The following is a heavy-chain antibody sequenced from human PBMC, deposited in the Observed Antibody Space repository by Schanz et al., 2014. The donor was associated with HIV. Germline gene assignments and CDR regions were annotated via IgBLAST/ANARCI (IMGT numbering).Heavy chain of an antibody. Sequence: QVRLPQWGAGLLKPSETLSLTCAVYGGTFNDYYWGWIRQAPGKGLEWIGEINHSGSTNYNPSLKSRVTISVDTSKTQFSLRLNSVTAADTAVYYCARTPYYFDYWGQGTLVTVSS. CDR1: GGTFNDYY. J-gene: IGHJ4*02. CDR3: ARTPYYFDY. CDR2: INHSGST. V-gene: IGHV4-34*02.